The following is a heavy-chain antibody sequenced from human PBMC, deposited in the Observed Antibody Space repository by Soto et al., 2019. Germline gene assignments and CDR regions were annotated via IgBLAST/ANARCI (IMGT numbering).Heavy chain of an antibody. V-gene: IGHV1-18*01. CDR1: GYNFTTYG. D-gene: IGHD6-13*01. CDR3: AREGQQRDQETYYYFYGMDI. Sequence: QVHLVQSGGELKKPGASVKVSCKAAGYNFTTYGISWVRQAPGQGLEWMGWISGDSVNTKSAPKLQDRITMTTDTSAGTAYMELRRLRSDDTAVYFCAREGQQRDQETYYYFYGMDIWGQGTTVTVSS. J-gene: IGHJ6*01. CDR2: ISGDSVNT.